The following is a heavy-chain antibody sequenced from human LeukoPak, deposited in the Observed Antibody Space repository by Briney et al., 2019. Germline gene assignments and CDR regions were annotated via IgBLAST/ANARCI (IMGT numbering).Heavy chain of an antibody. J-gene: IGHJ3*02. D-gene: IGHD6-19*01. V-gene: IGHV3-9*03. CDR1: GFTFDDYA. Sequence: GGSLRLSCTASGFTFDDYAMHWVRQVPGKGLEWISGISCNNGRTDYADSVKGRFTISRDKAKNSLYLQMNSVRAEDMALYYCAKDMGYSSTGSFDIWGQGTMVSVSS. CDR3: AKDMGYSSTGSFDI. CDR2: ISCNNGRT.